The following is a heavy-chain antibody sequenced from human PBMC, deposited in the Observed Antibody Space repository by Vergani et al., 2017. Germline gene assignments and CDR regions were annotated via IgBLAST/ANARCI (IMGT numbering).Heavy chain of an antibody. CDR3: AKIEDIVVEEGSFDY. Sequence: EVQLLESGGGLVQPGGSLRLSCAASGFTFSSYAMSWVRQAPGKGLEWVSAISGSGGRTYYADSVKGRFTISRDNSKNTLYLQMNSRRAEDTAVYYCAKIEDIVVEEGSFDYWGQGTLVTVSS. V-gene: IGHV3-23*01. CDR1: GFTFSSYA. D-gene: IGHD2-21*01. CDR2: ISGSGGRT. J-gene: IGHJ4*02.